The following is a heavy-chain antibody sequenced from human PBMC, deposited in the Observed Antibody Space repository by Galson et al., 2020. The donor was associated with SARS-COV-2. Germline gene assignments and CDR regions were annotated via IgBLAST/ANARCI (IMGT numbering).Heavy chain of an antibody. V-gene: IGHV2-5*02. D-gene: IGHD3-10*01. CDR2: IYWDDDK. J-gene: IGHJ4*02. CDR3: AHSGYYGSWSQNFDY. CDR1: GFSLSTSGVG. Sequence: SGPTLVKPTQTLTLTCTFSGFSLSTSGVGVGWIRQPPGKALEWLALIYWDDDKRYSPSLKSRLTITKDTSQNQVVLTMTNLDPVDTATDYRAHSGYYGSWSQNFDYWGQAALVTV.